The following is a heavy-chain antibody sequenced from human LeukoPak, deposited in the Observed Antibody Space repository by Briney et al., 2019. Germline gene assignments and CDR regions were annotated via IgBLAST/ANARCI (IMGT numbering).Heavy chain of an antibody. J-gene: IGHJ4*02. CDR2: IWYDGSNK. D-gene: IGHD3-16*02. CDR1: GFTLSSYG. CDR3: AKDKADYVWGSYRLAPAAQPLDY. Sequence: PGGSLRLSCAASGFTLSSYGMHWVRQAPGKGLEWVAVIWYDGSNKYYAESVKGRFTISRDNSKNTLYLQMNSLRAEDTAVYYCAKDKADYVWGSYRLAPAAQPLDYWGQGTLVTVSS. V-gene: IGHV3-33*06.